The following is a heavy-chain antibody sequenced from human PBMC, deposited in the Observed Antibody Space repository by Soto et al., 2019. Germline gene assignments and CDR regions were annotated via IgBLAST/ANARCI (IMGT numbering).Heavy chain of an antibody. D-gene: IGHD3-10*01. CDR3: ARMVRVADPPYNWFDP. Sequence: PLETLSLTCTVSGGSISSGGYYWSWIRQHPGKGLEWIGYIYYSGSTYYNPSLKGRVTISVDTSKNQFSLKLSSVTAADTAVYYCARMVRVADPPYNWFDPWGQGTLVTVSS. V-gene: IGHV4-31*03. CDR2: IYYSGST. CDR1: GGSISSGGYY. J-gene: IGHJ5*02.